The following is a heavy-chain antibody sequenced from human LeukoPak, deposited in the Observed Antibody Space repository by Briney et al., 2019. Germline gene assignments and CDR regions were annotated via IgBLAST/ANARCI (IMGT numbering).Heavy chain of an antibody. CDR1: GGTLSSYA. CDR3: ASLGWLLHRSYDY. CDR2: IIPIFGTA. Sequence: SVKVSCKASGGTLSSYAISWVRQAPGQGLEWMGGIIPIFGTANYAQKFQGRVTITADESTSTAYMELSSLRSEDTAVYYCASLGWLLHRSYDYWGQGTLVTVSS. D-gene: IGHD3-22*01. V-gene: IGHV1-69*01. J-gene: IGHJ4*02.